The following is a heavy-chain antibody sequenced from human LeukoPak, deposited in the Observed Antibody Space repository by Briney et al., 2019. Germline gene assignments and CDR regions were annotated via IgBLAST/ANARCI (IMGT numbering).Heavy chain of an antibody. J-gene: IGHJ6*02. CDR1: GFTFSSYA. V-gene: IGHV3-30-3*01. CDR2: ISYDGSNK. CDR3: ARDQYVVGSYFYGMDV. D-gene: IGHD2-2*01. Sequence: SGGSLRLSCAASGFTFSSYAMHWVRQAPGKGLEWVAVISYDGSNKYYADSVKGRFTISRDNSKNTLYLQMNSLRAEDTAVYYCARDQYVVGSYFYGMDVWGQGTTVTVSS.